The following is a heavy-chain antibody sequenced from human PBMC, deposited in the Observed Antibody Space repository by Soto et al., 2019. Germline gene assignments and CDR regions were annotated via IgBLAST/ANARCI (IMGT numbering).Heavy chain of an antibody. V-gene: IGHV1-18*01. J-gene: IGHJ4*02. CDR2: ISAYNANA. CDR3: ARENSYFDY. Sequence: QIPLLQSGAEVKKPGASVKVTCKASGYTFRNFGISWVRQAPGQGLEWMGWISAYNANANNAQKFQGRLTMTADTPTSTASMQRRSLRSDDTAVYYCARENSYFDYWGQGTLVTVSS. CDR1: GYTFRNFG.